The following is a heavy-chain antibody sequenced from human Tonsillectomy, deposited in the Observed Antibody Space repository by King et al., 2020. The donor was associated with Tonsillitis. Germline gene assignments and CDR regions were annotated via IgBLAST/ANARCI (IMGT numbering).Heavy chain of an antibody. Sequence: VQLVESGGTLVKPGGSLRLSCAASGFTFSDFYLSGIRQAPGKGMEWVSYISSGGGTTIYYADSVKGRFTISRDNAKNSLYLQMNSLRAEDTAVYYCASRYCSVSSCYRDYYFDYWGQGTLVTVSS. CDR1: GFTFSDFY. D-gene: IGHD2-2*02. V-gene: IGHV3-11*01. CDR2: ISSGGGTTI. CDR3: ASRYCSVSSCYRDYYFDY. J-gene: IGHJ4*02.